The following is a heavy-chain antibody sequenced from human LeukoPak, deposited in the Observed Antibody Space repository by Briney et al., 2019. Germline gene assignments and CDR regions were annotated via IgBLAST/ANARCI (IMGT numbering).Heavy chain of an antibody. CDR1: GFTFNSYG. D-gene: IGHD5-24*01. CDR2: ISYDGSNK. V-gene: IGHV3-30*18. Sequence: PGGSLRLSCAASGFTFNSYGMHWVRQAPGKGLEWVAVISYDGSNKYYADSVKGRFTISRDNSMNTLYLHMNSLRDEDTAVYYCAQAWRWLQLNYWGQGTLVTVSS. J-gene: IGHJ4*02. CDR3: AQAWRWLQLNY.